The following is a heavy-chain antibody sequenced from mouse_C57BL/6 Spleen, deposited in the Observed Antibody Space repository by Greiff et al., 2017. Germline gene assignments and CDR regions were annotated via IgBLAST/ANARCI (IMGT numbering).Heavy chain of an antibody. CDR1: GYSITSGYY. J-gene: IGHJ4*01. Sequence: EVQLQESGPGLVKPSQSLSLTCSVTGYSITSGYYWNWIRQFPGNKLEWMGYISYDGSNNYNPSLKNRISITRDTSKNQFFLKLNSVTTEDTATYYCAPSLPPYAMDYWGQGTSVTVSS. CDR3: APSLPPYAMDY. D-gene: IGHD6-1*01. V-gene: IGHV3-6*01. CDR2: ISYDGSN.